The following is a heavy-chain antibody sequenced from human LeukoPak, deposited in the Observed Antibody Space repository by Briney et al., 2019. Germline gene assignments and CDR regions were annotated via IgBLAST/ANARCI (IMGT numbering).Heavy chain of an antibody. Sequence: SGGSLRLSCAASGFTFSSYSMNWVRQAPGKGLEWVSSISSSSSYIYYADSVKGRFTISRDNAKNSLYLQMNSLRAEDTAVYYCASWGDYDILTGPQNYWGQGTLVTVSS. D-gene: IGHD3-9*01. CDR1: GFTFSSYS. V-gene: IGHV3-21*01. J-gene: IGHJ4*02. CDR2: ISSSSSYI. CDR3: ASWGDYDILTGPQNY.